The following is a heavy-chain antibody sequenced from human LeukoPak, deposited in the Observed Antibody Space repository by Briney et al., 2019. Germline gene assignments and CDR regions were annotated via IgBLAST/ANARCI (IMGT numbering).Heavy chain of an antibody. J-gene: IGHJ4*02. CDR3: PTSTVVFATVNAAFDY. Sequence: AGSLRLSCAASAFTFNSYAMGWDRQAQGKGLEWVSGISASGSSTYYADSVKGRFTISRDNSKNTLFLQMNALTAEDMAVYYCPTSTVVFATVNAAFDYWGQGTLVTVSS. V-gene: IGHV3-23*01. CDR2: ISASGSST. CDR1: AFTFNSYA. D-gene: IGHD2-15*01.